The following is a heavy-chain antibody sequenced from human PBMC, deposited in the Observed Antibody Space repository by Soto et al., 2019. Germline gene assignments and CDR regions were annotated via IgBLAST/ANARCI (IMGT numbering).Heavy chain of an antibody. V-gene: IGHV4-59*01. Sequence: QVQLQGSGPGLLKPSETLSLTCTVSGDSISSYYWSWIRQPPGKGLEWIGYIYYSGSTNYNPSLKSRVTISVDTSKNQFSLKLTSVTAADTAVYYCARSNGDYGDYWCQGTLVTVSS. CDR3: ARSNGDYGDY. D-gene: IGHD4-17*01. CDR1: GDSISSYY. J-gene: IGHJ4*02. CDR2: IYYSGST.